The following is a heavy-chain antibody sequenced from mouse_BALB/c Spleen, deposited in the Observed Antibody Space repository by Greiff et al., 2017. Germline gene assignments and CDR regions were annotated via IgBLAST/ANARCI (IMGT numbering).Heavy chain of an antibody. J-gene: IGHJ4*01. CDR2: IRSKSNNYET. D-gene: IGHD2-4*01. CDR3: VRDRGRNDYDDYAMDD. Sequence: EVQGVESGGGLVQPKGSLKLSCAASGFTFNTYAMNWVRQAPGKGLEWVARIRSKSNNYETYYADSVKDRFTISRDDSQSMLYLQMNNLKTEDTAMYYCVRDRGRNDYDDYAMDDWGQGTSVTVSS. CDR1: GFTFNTYA. V-gene: IGHV10-1*02.